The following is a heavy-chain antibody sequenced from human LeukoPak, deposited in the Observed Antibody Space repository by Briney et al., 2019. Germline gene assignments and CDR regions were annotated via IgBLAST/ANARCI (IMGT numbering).Heavy chain of an antibody. CDR1: GFTFTDYP. D-gene: IGHD3-10*01. J-gene: IGHJ3*01. V-gene: IGHV3-23*01. Sequence: GGSLRLSCAASGFTFTDYPMTWVRQAPGKGLEWVSSIRGNGGGPFYADSVKGRFTISRDNSENMLFLQMNSLRADDAAVYYCAKDQIGVLPDAFDVWGQGAMVSASS. CDR2: IRGNGGGP. CDR3: AKDQIGVLPDAFDV.